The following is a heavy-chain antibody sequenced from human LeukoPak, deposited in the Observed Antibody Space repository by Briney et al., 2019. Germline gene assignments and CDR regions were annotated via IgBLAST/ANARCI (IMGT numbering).Heavy chain of an antibody. CDR3: ARTYDFGRGPPGDAFDN. V-gene: IGHV3-48*01. D-gene: IGHD3-3*01. CDR2: VDARSGIT. CDR1: GFTFTIFG. Sequence: GGSLRLSCAASGFTFTIFGLNWVRQAPGKGPEWVSYVDARSGITYYADSVQGRFTISRDDARESVFLQMDGLRVDDTAVYYCARTYDFGRGPPGDAFDNWGPGTWVIVSA. J-gene: IGHJ3*02.